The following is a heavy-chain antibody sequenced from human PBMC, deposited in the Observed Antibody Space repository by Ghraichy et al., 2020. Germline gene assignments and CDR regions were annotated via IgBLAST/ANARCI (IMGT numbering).Heavy chain of an antibody. D-gene: IGHD3-10*01. J-gene: IGHJ4*02. CDR3: ARRRGHYGSGELDY. Sequence: SETLSLTCTVSGGSISGYYWSWIRQPPGKGLEWIGYIYTSGSTNSNPSLQGRVTISADTSKNQFSLKLSAVTAADTAVYFCARRRGHYGSGELDYWGQGTQVTVSS. CDR1: GGSISGYY. CDR2: IYTSGST. V-gene: IGHV4-4*09.